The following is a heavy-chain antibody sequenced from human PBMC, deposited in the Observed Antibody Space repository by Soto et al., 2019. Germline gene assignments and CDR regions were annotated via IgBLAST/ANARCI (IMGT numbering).Heavy chain of an antibody. Sequence: QVQLVQSGAEVKKPGASVKVSCKASGYTFTSYGISWVRQAPGQGLEWMGWISAYNGNTNYAQKLQGRVTMTTDTCTGTAYRELRSPGSADVDVYSCARAPDVLDYWGQGTLVTVSS. J-gene: IGHJ4*02. CDR1: GYTFTSYG. D-gene: IGHD6-6*01. CDR2: ISAYNGNT. V-gene: IGHV1-18*03. CDR3: ARAPDVLDY.